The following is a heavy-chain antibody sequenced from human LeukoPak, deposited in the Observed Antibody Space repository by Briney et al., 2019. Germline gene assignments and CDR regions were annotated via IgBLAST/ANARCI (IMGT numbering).Heavy chain of an antibody. D-gene: IGHD4-17*01. CDR3: ARHYGDYVSGPYYWYFDL. CDR1: GFTVSSNY. CDR2: IYSGGST. J-gene: IGHJ2*01. V-gene: IGHV3-53*01. Sequence: GSLRLSCAASGFTVSSNYMSWVRQAPGKGLEWVSVIYSGGSTYYADSVKGRFTISRDNSKNTLYLQMNSLRAEDTAVYYCARHYGDYVSGPYYWYFDLWGRGTLVTVSS.